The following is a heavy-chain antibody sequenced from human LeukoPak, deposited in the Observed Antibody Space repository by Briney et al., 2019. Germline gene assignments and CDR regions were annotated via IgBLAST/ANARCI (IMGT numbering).Heavy chain of an antibody. Sequence: SETLSLTCTVSGGSISSSSYYWGWIRQPPGKGLEWIANFYYSRNTYYNPSLKSRVTISVDTSKNQFSLKLSSVTAADTAVYYCARDPHTAMAFDYWGQGTLVTVSS. J-gene: IGHJ4*02. V-gene: IGHV4-39*07. D-gene: IGHD5-18*01. CDR2: FYYSRNT. CDR3: ARDPHTAMAFDY. CDR1: GGSISSSSYY.